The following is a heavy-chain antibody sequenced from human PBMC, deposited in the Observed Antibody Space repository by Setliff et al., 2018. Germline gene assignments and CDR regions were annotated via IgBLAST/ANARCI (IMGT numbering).Heavy chain of an antibody. V-gene: IGHV1-2*02. D-gene: IGHD3-16*02. J-gene: IGHJ4*02. CDR3: AREPYDYIWGSYRSPYFGH. CDR2: INPKTGGT. CDR1: GYTFVGYY. Sequence: ASVKVSCKAPGYTFVGYYLHWVRQAPGQGLEWMGWINPKTGGTNYAQKFQGRVTMTRDASINTAFMRLSSLKSDDMAVYYCAREPYDYIWGSYRSPYFGHWGQGALVTVSS.